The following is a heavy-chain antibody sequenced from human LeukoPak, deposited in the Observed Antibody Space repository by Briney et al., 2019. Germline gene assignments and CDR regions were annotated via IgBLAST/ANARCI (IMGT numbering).Heavy chain of an antibody. CDR1: GFTFSSYT. V-gene: IGHV3-23*01. J-gene: IGHJ4*02. CDR2: IDSSGTKT. Sequence: GGSLRLSCAASGFTFSSYTISWVRQAPGKGLAWVSGIDSSGTKTTYADSVKGRFTISRDNPGNTLYLQMNSLRAEDTAVYYCAKDETGFLNYFHYWGQGALVTVSS. CDR3: AKDETGFLNYFHY. D-gene: IGHD3-3*01.